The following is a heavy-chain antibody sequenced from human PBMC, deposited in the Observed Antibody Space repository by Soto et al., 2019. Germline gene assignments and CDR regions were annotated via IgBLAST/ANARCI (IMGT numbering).Heavy chain of an antibody. J-gene: IGHJ6*02. CDR2: ISYDGSNK. Sequence: GGSLRLSCAASGFTFSSYGMHWVRQAPGKGLEWVAVISYDGSNKYYADSVKGRFTISRDNSKNTLYLQMNSLRAEDTAVYYCATEPREWFGELLSGDYYYGMDVWGQGTTVTVSS. CDR3: ATEPREWFGELLSGDYYYGMDV. D-gene: IGHD3-10*01. CDR1: GFTFSSYG. V-gene: IGHV3-30*03.